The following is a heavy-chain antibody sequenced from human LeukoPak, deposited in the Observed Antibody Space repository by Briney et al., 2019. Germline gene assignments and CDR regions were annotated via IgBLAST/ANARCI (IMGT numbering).Heavy chain of an antibody. CDR1: GFTFSSYA. CDR3: AKFSDLVVVTAIPSPGFDY. CDR2: ISGSGGST. D-gene: IGHD2-21*02. V-gene: IGHV3-23*01. Sequence: PGGSLRLSCAASGFTFSSYAMSWVRQAPGKGLEWVSAISGSGGSTYYADSVKGRFTISRDNSKNTLYLQMNSLRAEDTAVYYCAKFSDLVVVTAIPSPGFDYWGQGTLVTVSS. J-gene: IGHJ4*02.